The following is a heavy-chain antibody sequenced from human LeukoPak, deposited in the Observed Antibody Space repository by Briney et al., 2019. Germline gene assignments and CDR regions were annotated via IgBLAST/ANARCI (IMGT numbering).Heavy chain of an antibody. CDR3: VSLGGARPRDL. V-gene: IGHV4-39*01. J-gene: IGHJ4*02. CDR2: IYYSGSN. CDR1: GGSISSSSYF. D-gene: IGHD6-6*01. Sequence: SETLSLTCTVSGGSISSSSYFWGWIRQPQGKGREWIGSIYYSGSNYYNPSLKSRVTISVDASKNQFSLKRSSVTAVHTDVYYCVSLGGARPRDLWGRGILVSV.